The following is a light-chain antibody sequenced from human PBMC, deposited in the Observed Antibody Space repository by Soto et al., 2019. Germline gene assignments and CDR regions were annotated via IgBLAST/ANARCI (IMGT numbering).Light chain of an antibody. CDR1: QSVSIY. CDR2: DAS. CDR3: RAIT. V-gene: IGKV3-11*01. Sequence: ETVLTQSPATLSLSPGERATLSCRASQSVSIYLAWYQQKPGQAPRLLIYDASNRATGIPARFSGSGSGTDFTLTISSLEPEDFAVYYCRAITFGQGTRLEIK. J-gene: IGKJ5*01.